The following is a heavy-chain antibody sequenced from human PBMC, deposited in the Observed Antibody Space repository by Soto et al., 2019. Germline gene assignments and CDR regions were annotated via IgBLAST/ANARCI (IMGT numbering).Heavy chain of an antibody. CDR3: ARDSDYCTGGSCYGNFDF. Sequence: QVQLQESGPGLVKPSQTLSLTCTVSGGSISSGTYYWTWVRQRPGEGLEGIGFISHSGRTYYNPSLKSRAAISVDTSENQFSLRLSSVTAADTAVYFCARDSDYCTGGSCYGNFDFWGQGTLVTVSS. D-gene: IGHD2-15*01. CDR2: ISHSGRT. V-gene: IGHV4-31*03. CDR1: GGSISSGTYY. J-gene: IGHJ4*02.